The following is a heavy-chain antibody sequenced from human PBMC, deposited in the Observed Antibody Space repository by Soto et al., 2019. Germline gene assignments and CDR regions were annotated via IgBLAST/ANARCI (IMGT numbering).Heavy chain of an antibody. CDR2: IHHTVIT. D-gene: IGHD2-2*01. J-gene: IGHJ4*02. CDR3: ARGRLVPAVNLDY. CDR1: CGSISSYY. Sequence: PSETLSLTCTVSCGSISSYYWSWIRQPPGNGLYCIGEIHHTVITXXXPSLKSRXXMSVDRNKNQGSLEVXSVTAAYTALXYCARGRLVPAVNLDYWAQGALVTVSS. V-gene: IGHV4-59*12.